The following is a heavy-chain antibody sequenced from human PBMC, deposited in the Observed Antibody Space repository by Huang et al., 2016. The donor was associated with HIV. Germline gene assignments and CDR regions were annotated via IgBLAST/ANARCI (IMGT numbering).Heavy chain of an antibody. CDR1: GYSFASYD. J-gene: IGHJ4*02. D-gene: IGHD6-6*01. Sequence: QVQLVQSGAEVRKPGASVKVSCEAAGYSFASYDINWVRQATGQGLGWRGGMNPNRGNTGYAQKFQGRVTMTRNTSISTAYMELSSLRSEDTAKYFCVRGWYIAALPYFDYWGQGTLVTVSS. CDR2: MNPNRGNT. V-gene: IGHV1-8*01. CDR3: VRGWYIAALPYFDY.